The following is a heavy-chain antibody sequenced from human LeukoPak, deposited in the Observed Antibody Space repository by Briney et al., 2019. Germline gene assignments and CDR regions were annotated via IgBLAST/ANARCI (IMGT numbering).Heavy chain of an antibody. CDR2: INHSGST. D-gene: IGHD6-13*01. J-gene: IGHJ5*02. CDR3: ARGEPGIAAAGTGNWFDP. Sequence: SETLSLTCAVYGGSFSGYYWSWLRQPPGKGLEWIGEINHSGSTNYNPSLRSRVTISVDTSKNQFSLKLSSVTAADTAVYYCARGEPGIAAAGTGNWFDPWGQGTLVTVSS. CDR1: GGSFSGYY. V-gene: IGHV4-34*01.